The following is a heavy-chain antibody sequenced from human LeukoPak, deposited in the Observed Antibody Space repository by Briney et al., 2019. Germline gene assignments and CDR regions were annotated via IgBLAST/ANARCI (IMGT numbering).Heavy chain of an antibody. V-gene: IGHV4-61*08. CDR3: ARLRGIQLWPYYFDY. J-gene: IGHJ4*02. CDR2: IYYSGST. CDR1: GGSISSGGYY. Sequence: SETLSLTCTVSGGSISSGGYYWSWIRQPPGKGLEWIGYIYYSGSTNYNPSLKSRVTISVDTSKNQFSLKLSSVTAADTAVYYCARLRGIQLWPYYFDYWGQGTLVTVSS. D-gene: IGHD5-18*01.